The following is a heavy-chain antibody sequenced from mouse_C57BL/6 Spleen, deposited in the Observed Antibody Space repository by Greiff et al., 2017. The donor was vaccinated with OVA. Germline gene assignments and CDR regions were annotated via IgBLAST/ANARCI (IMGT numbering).Heavy chain of an antibody. CDR3: ARRNTTASWYFDV. CDR2: ISGGGGNT. Sequence: EVKLVESGGGLVKPGGSLKLSWAASGFTFSSYTMSWVRQTPEKRLEWVATISGGGGNTYYPDSVKGRFTISRDNAKNTLYLQMSSLRSEDTALYYCARRNTTASWYFDVWGTGTTVTVSS. V-gene: IGHV5-9*01. J-gene: IGHJ1*03. CDR1: GFTFSSYT. D-gene: IGHD1-2*01.